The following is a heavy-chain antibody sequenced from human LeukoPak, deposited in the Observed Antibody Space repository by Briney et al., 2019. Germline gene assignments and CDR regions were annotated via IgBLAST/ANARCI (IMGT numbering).Heavy chain of an antibody. J-gene: IGHJ4*02. V-gene: IGHV3-7*01. CDR1: GFTFSRYW. CDR2: INQDGSEK. D-gene: IGHD2-21*01. CDR3: TRGYCGYTSCSPPPDS. Sequence: GGSLRLSCAASGFTFSRYWMTWVRQAPGKGLEWVANINQDGSEKYYADSVKGRFTISRDNGKNSLYLQMNSLRAEDTAVYYCTRGYCGYTSCSPPPDSWGQGTLVTVSS.